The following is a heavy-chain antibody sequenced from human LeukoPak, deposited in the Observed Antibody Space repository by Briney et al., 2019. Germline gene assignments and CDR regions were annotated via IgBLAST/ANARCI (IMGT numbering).Heavy chain of an antibody. CDR2: IIGRSGAT. V-gene: IGHV3-23*01. D-gene: IGHD5-12*01. CDR3: AKGGYDYVEIGYFDY. Sequence: GGSLRLSCAASGFTFSSYSMNWVRQAPGKGREWVSLIIGRSGATFYADSAKGWFTISRDHSNNTLYLQMNSLRAEDTAVYYCAKGGYDYVEIGYFDYWGQGTLVTVSS. J-gene: IGHJ4*02. CDR1: GFTFSSYS.